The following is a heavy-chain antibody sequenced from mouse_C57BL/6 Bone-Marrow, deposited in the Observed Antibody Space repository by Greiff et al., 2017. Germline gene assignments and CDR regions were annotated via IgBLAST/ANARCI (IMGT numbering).Heavy chain of an antibody. D-gene: IGHD1-1*01. V-gene: IGHV1-7*01. Sequence: QVQLQQSGAELAKPGASVKLSCKASGYPFTSSWMHWVKQRPGQGLEWIGYINPSSGYTKYNQKFKDKATLTADKSSSTAYMQLSSLTYEDSAVYYCALGSSYDYAMDYWGQGTSVTVSS. CDR1: GYPFTSSW. CDR3: ALGSSYDYAMDY. J-gene: IGHJ4*01. CDR2: INPSSGYT.